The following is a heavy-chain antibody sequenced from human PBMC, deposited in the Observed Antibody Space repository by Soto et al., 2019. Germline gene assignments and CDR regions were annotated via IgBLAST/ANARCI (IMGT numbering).Heavy chain of an antibody. CDR2: INHSGST. J-gene: IGHJ5*02. CDR1: GGSFSGYY. D-gene: IGHD2-2*01. V-gene: IGHV4-34*01. CDR3: ARVLRDFVVVPAVAWFDP. Sequence: QVQLQQWGAGLLKPSETLSLTCAVYGGSFSGYYWSWIRQPPGKGLEWIGEINHSGSTNYNPSLKSRVTISVDTSKNQFSLQLSSVTAADTAVYYCARVLRDFVVVPAVAWFDPWGQGTLVTVSS.